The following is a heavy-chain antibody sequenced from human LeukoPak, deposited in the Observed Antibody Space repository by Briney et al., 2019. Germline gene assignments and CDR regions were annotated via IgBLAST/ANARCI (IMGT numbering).Heavy chain of an antibody. V-gene: IGHV4-39*01. CDR3: ARQGVGVITIFGVVLGQLDY. CDR1: GGSISSSSYY. CDR2: IYYSGST. D-gene: IGHD3-3*01. Sequence: SETLSLTCTVSGGSISSSSYYWGWIRQPPGKGLEWIGSIYYSGSTYYNPSLKSRVTISVDTSKNQFSLKLSSVTAADTAVYYCARQGVGVITIFGVVLGQLDYWGQGTLVTVSS. J-gene: IGHJ4*02.